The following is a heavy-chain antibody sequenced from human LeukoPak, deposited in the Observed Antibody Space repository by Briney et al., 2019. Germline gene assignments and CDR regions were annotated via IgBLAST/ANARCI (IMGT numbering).Heavy chain of an antibody. D-gene: IGHD3-10*01. CDR2: IIPIFGTA. CDR1: GGTFSSYA. Sequence: GASVKISCKASGGTFSSYAISWVRQAPGQGLEWMGGIIPIFGTANYAQKFQGRVTITADESTSTAYMELSSLRSEDTAVYYCARVGYPMVRAFGYWGQGTLVTVSS. J-gene: IGHJ4*02. V-gene: IGHV1-69*01. CDR3: ARVGYPMVRAFGY.